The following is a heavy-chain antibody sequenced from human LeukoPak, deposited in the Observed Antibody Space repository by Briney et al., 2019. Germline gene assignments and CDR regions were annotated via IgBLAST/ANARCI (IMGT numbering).Heavy chain of an antibody. CDR1: GYTFTGYY. Sequence: ASVKVSCKASGYTFTGYYLHWVRQAPGQELEWMGWLSPNSGDTKFAQKFQGRVTMTRDTSISSAYMELSSLTSADTAVYYCARATDIRSRYLPHWARGSLVTVSS. CDR3: ARATDIRSRYLPH. J-gene: IGHJ4*02. CDR2: LSPNSGDT. V-gene: IGHV1-2*02. D-gene: IGHD6-13*01.